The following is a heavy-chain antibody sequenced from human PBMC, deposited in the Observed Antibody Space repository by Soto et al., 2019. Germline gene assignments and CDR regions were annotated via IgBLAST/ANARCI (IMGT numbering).Heavy chain of an antibody. D-gene: IGHD4-17*01. CDR3: AKDRSSTGTTWNSQH. J-gene: IGHJ1*01. V-gene: IGHV3-23*01. CDR1: GFTFSTYA. Sequence: GGSLRLSCAASGFTFSTYALTWVRQAPGKGLEWVSAISGSGSSTNYADSVKGRFTISRDNSKNTLYLQMNSLGAEDTAVYYCAKDRSSTGTTWNSQHWGQGTLVTVSS. CDR2: ISGSGSST.